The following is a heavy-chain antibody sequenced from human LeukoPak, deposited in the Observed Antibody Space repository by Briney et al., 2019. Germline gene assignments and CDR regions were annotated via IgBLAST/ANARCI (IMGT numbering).Heavy chain of an antibody. V-gene: IGHV1-2*02. J-gene: IGHJ5*02. CDR3: ARGRTGTPNWFDP. Sequence: ASVKVSCKASGYTFTGYCMHWVRQAPGQGLEWMGWINPNSGGTNYAQKFQGRVTMTRDTSISTAYMELSRLRSDDTAAYYCARGRTGTPNWFDPWGQGTLVTVSS. D-gene: IGHD1-7*01. CDR2: INPNSGGT. CDR1: GYTFTGYC.